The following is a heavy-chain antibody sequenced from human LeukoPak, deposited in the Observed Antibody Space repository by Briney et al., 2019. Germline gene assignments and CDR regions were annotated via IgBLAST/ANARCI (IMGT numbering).Heavy chain of an antibody. CDR3: ARDLIVVVPAATYYYGMDV. V-gene: IGHV4-34*01. CDR1: GGSFSGYY. Sequence: SETLSLTCAVYGGSFSGYYWSWIRQPPGKGLEWIGEINHSGSTNYNPSLKSRVTISVDTSKNKFSLKLSSVTAADTAVYYCARDLIVVVPAATYYYGMDVWGQGTTVTVSS. CDR2: INHSGST. J-gene: IGHJ6*02. D-gene: IGHD2-2*01.